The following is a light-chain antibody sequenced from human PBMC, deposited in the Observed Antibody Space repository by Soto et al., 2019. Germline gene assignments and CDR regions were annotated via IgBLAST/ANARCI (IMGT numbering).Light chain of an antibody. Sequence: EIVLTQSPATLSLSPGERATLSCRASQSVGSNLAWYQQKPGQAPRLLIYATSTRATGIPDRFSGSGSVTDFTLTISRLEPEDFAVYYCQQFGISPWTFGQGTKVDIK. CDR3: QQFGISPWT. V-gene: IGKV3-20*01. CDR1: QSVGSN. J-gene: IGKJ1*01. CDR2: ATS.